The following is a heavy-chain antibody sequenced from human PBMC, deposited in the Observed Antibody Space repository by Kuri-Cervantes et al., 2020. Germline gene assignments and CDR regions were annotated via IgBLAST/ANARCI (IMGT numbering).Heavy chain of an antibody. Sequence: GGSLRLSCVASGFTISTFWMSWVRQAPGKGLEWVANIKQDGSEEYYVDSVKGRFTISRDNAKNSLYLQMNSLRAEDTAVYYCARDPYYGDYVKTFDYWGQGTLVTVSS. V-gene: IGHV3-7*01. D-gene: IGHD4-17*01. J-gene: IGHJ4*02. CDR2: IKQDGSEE. CDR3: ARDPYYGDYVKTFDY. CDR1: GFTISTFW.